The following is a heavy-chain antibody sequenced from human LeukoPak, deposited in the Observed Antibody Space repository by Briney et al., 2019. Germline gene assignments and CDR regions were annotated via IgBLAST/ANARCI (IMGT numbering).Heavy chain of an antibody. D-gene: IGHD3-3*01. J-gene: IGHJ4*02. CDR1: GGSFSGYY. CDR3: ARGAEYYAIWRGYAGYSDY. Sequence: SETLSLTCAVYGGSFSGYYWSWIRQPPGKGLEWIGEINHSGSTYHNPSLRSRVTISLDRSKKKFSLKLTSVTAADTAVYFCARGAEYYAIWRGYAGYSDYWGQGISVTVSS. CDR2: INHSGST. V-gene: IGHV4-34*01.